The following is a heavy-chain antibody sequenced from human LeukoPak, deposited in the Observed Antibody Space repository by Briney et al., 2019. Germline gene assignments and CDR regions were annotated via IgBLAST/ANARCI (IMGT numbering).Heavy chain of an antibody. Sequence: GGSLRLSCAASGFTFSSYAMSWVRQAPGKGLEWVSAISGSGGSTYYADSVKGRFTISRDNAKNSLYLQMNSLRAEDTAVYYCARDGGLLWFGELLGDEPRYYYYGMDVWGQGTTVTVSS. CDR3: ARDGGLLWFGELLGDEPRYYYYGMDV. D-gene: IGHD3-10*01. CDR1: GFTFSSYA. J-gene: IGHJ6*02. CDR2: ISGSGGST. V-gene: IGHV3-23*01.